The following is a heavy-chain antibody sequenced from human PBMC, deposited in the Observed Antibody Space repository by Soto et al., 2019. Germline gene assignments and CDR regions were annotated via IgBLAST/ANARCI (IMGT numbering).Heavy chain of an antibody. CDR3: ARVPDY. J-gene: IGHJ4*02. CDR1: GDSVSSGS. V-gene: IGHV4-30-2*01. Sequence: PPDTLSLTCHVSGDSVSSGSWSWIRQPPGKGLEWIGYMYHSGSTYYNPSLKSRVTISIDRSKNQFSLKLSSVTAADTAVYYCARVPDYWGQGILVTVSS. D-gene: IGHD2-2*01. CDR2: MYHSGST.